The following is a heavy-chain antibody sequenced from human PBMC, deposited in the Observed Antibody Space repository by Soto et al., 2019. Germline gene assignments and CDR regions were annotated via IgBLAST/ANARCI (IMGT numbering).Heavy chain of an antibody. Sequence: GGSLRLSCAASGFTFSNHAMHWVRQAPGKGLEWVAVISYDGSNKYYADSVKGRFTISRDNPKNTLYLQMDSLRAEDTARYYCAKDRYGGYYYCGMDVWVQGTTVTVSS. J-gene: IGHJ6*02. V-gene: IGHV3-30*18. CDR3: AKDRYGGYYYCGMDV. CDR1: GFTFSNHA. D-gene: IGHD3-10*01. CDR2: ISYDGSNK.